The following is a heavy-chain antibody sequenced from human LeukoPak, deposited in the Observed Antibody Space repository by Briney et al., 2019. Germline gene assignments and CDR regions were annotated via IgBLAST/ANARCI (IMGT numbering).Heavy chain of an antibody. D-gene: IGHD3/OR15-3a*01. V-gene: IGHV4-39*01. Sequence: GSLRLSCAASGVTLSSYAVSWARQAPGKGLEWIGSIYYSGSTYYNPSLKSRVTISVDTSKNQFSLKLRSVTAADTAVYYCARHFGTWGQGTLVTVSS. CDR1: GVTLSSYA. CDR3: ARHFGT. CDR2: IYYSGST. J-gene: IGHJ4*02.